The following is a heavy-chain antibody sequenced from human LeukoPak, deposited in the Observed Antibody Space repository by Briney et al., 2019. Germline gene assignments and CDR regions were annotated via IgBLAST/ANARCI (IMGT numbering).Heavy chain of an antibody. CDR2: MNPNSGNT. D-gene: IGHD6-19*01. Sequence: ASVTVSCKASGYTFTSYDINWVRQAPGQGLEWMGWMNPNSGNTVYAQKFQGRVTMTRNTSISTAYMELSSLRSEDTAVYYCARSGYSSGWYVNWGQGTLVTVSS. J-gene: IGHJ4*02. CDR3: ARSGYSSGWYVN. V-gene: IGHV1-8*01. CDR1: GYTFTSYD.